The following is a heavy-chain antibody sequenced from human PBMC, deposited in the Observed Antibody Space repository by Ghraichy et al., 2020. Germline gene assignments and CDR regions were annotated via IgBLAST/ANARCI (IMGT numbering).Heavy chain of an antibody. D-gene: IGHD2-21*02. CDR2: IDYYGNT. CDR3: ARHENIVVVTAARAFDI. J-gene: IGHJ3*02. V-gene: IGHV4-39*01. Sequence: SETLSLTCTISGGSISSSSYFWGWIRQPPRKGLEWIGSIDYYGNTYYNPSLKSRVTISVDTSKNQFSLKLSSVTAADTAVYYCARHENIVVVTAARAFDIWGQG. CDR1: GGSISSSSYF.